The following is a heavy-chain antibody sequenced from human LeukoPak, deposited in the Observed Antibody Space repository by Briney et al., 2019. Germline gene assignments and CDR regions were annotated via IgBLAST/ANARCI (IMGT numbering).Heavy chain of an antibody. CDR3: AREKMIAVAADYYYYYGMDV. CDR2: ISSSGSTI. CDR1: GFTFSDYY. Sequence: IPGGSLRLSCAASGFTFSDYYMSWIRQAPGKGLEWVSYISSSGSTIYYADSVKGRFTISRDNAKNSLYLQMNSLRAEDTAVYYCAREKMIAVAADYYYYYGMDVWGQGTTVTVSS. D-gene: IGHD6-19*01. V-gene: IGHV3-11*01. J-gene: IGHJ6*02.